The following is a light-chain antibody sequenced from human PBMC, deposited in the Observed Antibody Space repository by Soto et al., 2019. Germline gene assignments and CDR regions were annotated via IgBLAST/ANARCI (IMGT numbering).Light chain of an antibody. V-gene: IGKV3-11*01. CDR1: QSVSIH. Sequence: EIVLTQSPATLSLSPGERATLSCMASQSVSIHLAWYQQKGGQAPRLLIYDTSNRATGIPARFSGSGSGTDFTLTISSLETEDSAVYYCQQRGNWPAGFTCGPGTKVDIK. J-gene: IGKJ3*01. CDR3: QQRGNWPAGFT. CDR2: DTS.